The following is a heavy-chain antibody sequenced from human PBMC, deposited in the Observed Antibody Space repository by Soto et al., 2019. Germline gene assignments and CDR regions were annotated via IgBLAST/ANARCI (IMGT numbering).Heavy chain of an antibody. V-gene: IGHV3-21*01. J-gene: IGHJ4*02. Sequence: GGSLRLSCADSGFIFSSYSMNWVRQAPGKGLEWVSSISSSSSYIYYADSVKGRFTISRDNAKSSVYLQMNSLRAEDTDVDYCASGYYERIVYYVDYWGQGISVTVSS. D-gene: IGHD3-22*01. CDR3: ASGYYERIVYYVDY. CDR2: ISSSSSYI. CDR1: GFIFSSYS.